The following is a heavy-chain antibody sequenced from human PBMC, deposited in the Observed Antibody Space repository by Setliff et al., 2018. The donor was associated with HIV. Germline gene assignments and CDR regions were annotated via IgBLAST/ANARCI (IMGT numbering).Heavy chain of an antibody. CDR1: GTSLNTYY. D-gene: IGHD3-9*01. V-gene: IGHV4-34*01. J-gene: IGHJ4*02. Sequence: SETLSLTCAVYGTSLNTYYWTWIRYTPGRGLQWIGQIDHSGSTNYNPSLKSRVTLSVDASKNQFSLKLSSVTAADTAVYYCARRNYDILTGFYSGLGWGQGTLVTVSS. CDR3: ARRNYDILTGFYSGLG. CDR2: IDHSGST.